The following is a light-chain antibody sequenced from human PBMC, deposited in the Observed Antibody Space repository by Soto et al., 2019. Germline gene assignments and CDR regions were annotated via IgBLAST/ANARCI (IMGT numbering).Light chain of an antibody. V-gene: IGLV2-11*01. Sequence: QSALTQPRSVSGSPGHSVTISCTGTSTDVGGYNSVSWYQQHPGNAPKLMIFDVTKRPSGVPDRFSGSKSGNAASLTISGLQAEDEADYSCCSYAGSYTLVFGGGTKLTVL. CDR3: CSYAGSYTLV. CDR2: DVT. CDR1: STDVGGYNS. J-gene: IGLJ2*01.